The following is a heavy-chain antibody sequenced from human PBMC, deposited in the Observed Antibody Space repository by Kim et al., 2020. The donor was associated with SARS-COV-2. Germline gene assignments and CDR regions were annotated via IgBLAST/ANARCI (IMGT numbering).Heavy chain of an antibody. CDR3: AKDIRFTRWVLDF. D-gene: IGHD1-1*01. CDR1: GFTFDSYS. CDR2: INCNGSNI. V-gene: IGHV3-9*01. J-gene: IGHJ4*02. Sequence: GGSLRLSCAASGFTFDSYSMHWVRQAPGKGLEWVSRINCNGSNISYADSVKGRFTISRDNAKNSLYLQMNSLRAEDTALYYCAKDIRFTRWVLDFWGQGTLVTVPT.